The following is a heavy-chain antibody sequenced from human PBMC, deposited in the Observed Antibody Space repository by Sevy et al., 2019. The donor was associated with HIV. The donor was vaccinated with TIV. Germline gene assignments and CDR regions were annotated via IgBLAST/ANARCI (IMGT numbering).Heavy chain of an antibody. J-gene: IGHJ3*01. CDR3: ARNTYYYDTTGYGAFDL. Sequence: GGSLRLSCAGSGFTFSDYAMSWVRQRPGQGLEWVSSMNWKGDNTGYADSLKGRFTISRDKAKNPLYLDIESLRVEDTALYYCARNTYYYDTTGYGAFDLWGQGTLVTVSS. V-gene: IGHV3-20*04. CDR2: MNWKGDNT. D-gene: IGHD3-22*01. CDR1: GFTFSDYA.